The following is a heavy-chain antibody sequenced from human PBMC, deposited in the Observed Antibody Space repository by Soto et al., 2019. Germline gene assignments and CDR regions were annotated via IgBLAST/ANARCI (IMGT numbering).Heavy chain of an antibody. V-gene: IGHV3-23*01. D-gene: IGHD2-15*01. Sequence: PGGSLRLSCAASGFTFSSYAMSWVRQAPGKGLEWVSAISGSGGSTYYADSVKGRFTISRDNSKNTLYLQMNSLRAEDTAVYYCAKDGYVYCSGGSCSNWFDPWGQGTLVTVSS. J-gene: IGHJ5*02. CDR1: GFTFSSYA. CDR2: ISGSGGST. CDR3: AKDGYVYCSGGSCSNWFDP.